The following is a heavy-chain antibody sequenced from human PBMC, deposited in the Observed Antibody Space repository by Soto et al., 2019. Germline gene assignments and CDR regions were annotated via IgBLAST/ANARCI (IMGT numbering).Heavy chain of an antibody. J-gene: IGHJ4*02. CDR3: AKDAIVVVTDLNF. CDR1: GFTFSSYA. D-gene: IGHD2-21*02. V-gene: IGHV3-23*01. Sequence: GVSLRLSCAASGFTFSSYAMSWVRQAPGKGLAWVSTISGSGGTTYYADSVKHRFTISRDNSKNTLYLQMHRLRAEATAVYYCAKDAIVVVTDLNFWSQGTMVTV. CDR2: ISGSGGTT.